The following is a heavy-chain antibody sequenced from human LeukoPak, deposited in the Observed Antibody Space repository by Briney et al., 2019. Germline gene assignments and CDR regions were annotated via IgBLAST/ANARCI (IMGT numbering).Heavy chain of an antibody. V-gene: IGHV3-74*03. CDR1: GFTFSSYW. D-gene: IGHD2-21*02. J-gene: IGHJ3*01. CDR2: INSDGSST. Sequence: GGSLRLSCAVCGFTFSSYWMHWVRQAPGKGLAWVSRINSDGSSTTYADSVKGRFTISRDNAKNTLYLQMNSLSSEDTAVYYCARECGGDCTNAFDFWGQGTMVAVSS. CDR3: ARECGGDCTNAFDF.